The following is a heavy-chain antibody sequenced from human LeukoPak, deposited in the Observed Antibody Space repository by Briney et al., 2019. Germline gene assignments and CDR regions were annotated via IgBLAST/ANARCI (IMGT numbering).Heavy chain of an antibody. CDR1: GITLSSYW. J-gene: IGHJ4*02. V-gene: IGHV3-23*01. CDR2: ISGSGGST. Sequence: GGSLRLSCAVSGITLSSYWMSWVRQAPGKGLEWVSAISGSGGSTYYADSVKGRFTISRDNSKNTLYLQMNSLRAEDTAVYYCAKVPGSPAGYYFDYWGQGTLVTVSS. CDR3: AKVPGSPAGYYFDY. D-gene: IGHD3-10*01.